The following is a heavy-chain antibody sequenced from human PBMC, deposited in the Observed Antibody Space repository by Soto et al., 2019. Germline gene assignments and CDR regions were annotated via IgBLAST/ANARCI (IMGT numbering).Heavy chain of an antibody. CDR1: GGSISSSSYY. V-gene: IGHV4-39*01. CDR2: IYYSGST. Sequence: NPSETLSLTCTVSGGSISSSSYYWGCIRQPPGKGLEWIGSIYYSGSTYYNPSLKSRVTISVDTSKNQFSLKLSSVTAADTAVYYCARLGLGSYIHSNEGLLMYYFDYWGQGTLVTVSS. CDR3: ARLGLGSYIHSNEGLLMYYFDY. J-gene: IGHJ4*02. D-gene: IGHD3-16*01.